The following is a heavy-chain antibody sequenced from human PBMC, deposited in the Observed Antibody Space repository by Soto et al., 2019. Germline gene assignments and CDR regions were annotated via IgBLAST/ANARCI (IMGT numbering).Heavy chain of an antibody. CDR2: IYNSVSM. CDR3: VRGVCRTNCFVGSQWLDP. V-gene: IGHV4-30-2*01. Sequence: PSETLSLTCGVSGGSISSAGYSCGWIRQPPGKTLEWIGYIYNSVSMAYNPSLKTRVTISLDRAKNQFSLKLISVTAADTAVYYCVRGVCRTNCFVGSQWLDPWGQGILVTVSS. D-gene: IGHD2-21*01. J-gene: IGHJ5*02. CDR1: GGSISSAGYS.